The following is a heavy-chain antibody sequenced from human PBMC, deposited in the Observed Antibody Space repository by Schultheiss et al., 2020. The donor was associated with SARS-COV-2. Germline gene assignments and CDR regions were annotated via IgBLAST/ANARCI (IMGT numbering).Heavy chain of an antibody. CDR1: GFTFSSYA. D-gene: IGHD3-10*01. CDR3: ARDSLRMIARWAAFDI. Sequence: GGSLRLSCAASGFTFSSYAMSWVRQAPGKGLEWVSAIGTAGDTYYPGSVKGRFTISRDNSKNTLYLQMNSLRAEDTAVYYCARDSLRMIARWAAFDIWGQGTMVTVSS. V-gene: IGHV3-23*01. CDR2: IGTAGDT. J-gene: IGHJ3*02.